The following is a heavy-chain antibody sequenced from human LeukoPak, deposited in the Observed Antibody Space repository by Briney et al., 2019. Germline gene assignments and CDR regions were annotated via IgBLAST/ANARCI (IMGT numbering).Heavy chain of an antibody. V-gene: IGHV3-66*01. CDR2: IYSGGST. J-gene: IGHJ4*02. Sequence: GGSLRLSCAASGFTVSSNYMSWVRQAPGKGLEWVSVIYSGGSTYYEDSVKGRFIISRDKSKNTLYLQMNSLRAEDTAVYYCAREWVIGKEGYWGQGSLVTVSS. CDR1: GFTVSSNY. D-gene: IGHD2-21*01. CDR3: AREWVIGKEGY.